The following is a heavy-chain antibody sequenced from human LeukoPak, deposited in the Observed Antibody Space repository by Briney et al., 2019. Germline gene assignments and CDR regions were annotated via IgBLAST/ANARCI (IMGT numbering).Heavy chain of an antibody. CDR1: GFTFSSYA. D-gene: IGHD3-16*01. CDR2: ISGSGGST. CDR3: AKGYYDYVWGSYYFDY. J-gene: IGHJ4*02. Sequence: PGGSLRLSCAASGFTFSSYAMSRVRQAPGKGLEWVSAISGSGGSTCYADSVKGRFTISRDNSKNTLYLQMNSLRAEDTAVYYCAKGYYDYVWGSYYFDYWGQGTLVTVSS. V-gene: IGHV3-23*01.